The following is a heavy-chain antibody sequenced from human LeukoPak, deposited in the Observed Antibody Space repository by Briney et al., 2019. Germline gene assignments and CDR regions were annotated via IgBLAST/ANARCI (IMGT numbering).Heavy chain of an antibody. Sequence: GASVKVSCKASGYTFTSYAMNWVRQAPGQGLEWMGWINTNTGNPTYAQGFTGRFVFSLDTSVSTAYLQISSLKAEDTAVYYCARRTYYYDSSGYFYYYMDVWGKGTTVTVSS. V-gene: IGHV7-4-1*02. D-gene: IGHD3-22*01. J-gene: IGHJ6*03. CDR1: GYTFTSYA. CDR2: INTNTGNP. CDR3: ARRTYYYDSSGYFYYYMDV.